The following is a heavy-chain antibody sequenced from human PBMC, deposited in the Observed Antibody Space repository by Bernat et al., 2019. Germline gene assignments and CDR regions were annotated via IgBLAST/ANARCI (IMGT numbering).Heavy chain of an antibody. D-gene: IGHD6-6*01. J-gene: IGHJ5*02. CDR2: IRSKANSYAT. CDR3: TTRGSIAARPIYH. Sequence: EVQLVESGGGLVQPGGSLKLSCAASGFTFSGSAMHWVRQASGKGLEWVGRIRSKANSYATAYAASVKGRFTISRDDSKNTAYLQMNSLKTEDTAVYYCTTRGSIAARPIYHWGQGTLVTVSS. V-gene: IGHV3-73*02. CDR1: GFTFSGSA.